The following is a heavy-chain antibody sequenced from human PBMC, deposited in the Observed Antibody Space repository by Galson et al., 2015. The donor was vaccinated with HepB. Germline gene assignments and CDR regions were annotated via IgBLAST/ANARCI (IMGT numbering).Heavy chain of an antibody. CDR2: ISYDGSNK. V-gene: IGHV3-30*18. CDR1: GFTFSSYG. Sequence: SLRLSCAASGFTFSSYGMHWVRQAPGKGLEWVAVISYDGSNKYYADSVKGRFTISRDNSKNTLYLQMNSLRAEDTAVYYCAKDYSEYYYASAHHFDYWGQGTLVTVSS. J-gene: IGHJ4*02. CDR3: AKDYSEYYYASAHHFDY. D-gene: IGHD3-10*01.